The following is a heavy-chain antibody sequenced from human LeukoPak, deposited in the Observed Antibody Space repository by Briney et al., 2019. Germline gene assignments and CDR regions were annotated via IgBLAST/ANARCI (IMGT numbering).Heavy chain of an antibody. CDR2: ISYDGTNE. D-gene: IGHD6-19*01. CDR3: AREDYTSAWFYFDY. V-gene: IGHV3-30*09. Sequence: GRSLRLSCAASGFTFSSYAMHWVRQAPGKGLEWVASISYDGTNEYYADSVKGRFAISRDNSKNALYLQMNSLRAEDTAVYYCAREDYTSAWFYFDYWGLGTLVTVSS. J-gene: IGHJ4*02. CDR1: GFTFSSYA.